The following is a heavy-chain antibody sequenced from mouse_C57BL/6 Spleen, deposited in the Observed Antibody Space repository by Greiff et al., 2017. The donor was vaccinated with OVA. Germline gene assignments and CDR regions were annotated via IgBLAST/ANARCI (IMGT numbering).Heavy chain of an antibody. V-gene: IGHV5-6*02. CDR1: GFTFSSYG. CDR2: ISSGGSYT. CDR3: ARQGYDYDGGYAMDY. D-gene: IGHD2-4*01. J-gene: IGHJ4*01. Sequence: DVKLVESGGDLVKPGGSLKLSCAASGFTFSSYGMSWVRQTPDKRLEWVATISSGGSYTYYPDSVKGRFTISRDNAKNTLYLQMSSLKSEDTAMYYCARQGYDYDGGYAMDYWGQGTSVTVSS.